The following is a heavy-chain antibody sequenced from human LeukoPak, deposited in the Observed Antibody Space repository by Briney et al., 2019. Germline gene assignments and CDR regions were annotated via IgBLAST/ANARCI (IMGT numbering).Heavy chain of an antibody. J-gene: IGHJ4*02. Sequence: PGRSLRLSCAASGFTFSNYAMHWVRQAPGKGLEWVAVISYDGSNKYYADSVKGRFTISRDNSKNTLYLQMNSLRAEDTAVYYCARDFPLEEYYAPPGIDYWGQGTLVTVSS. CDR1: GFTFSNYA. CDR3: ARDFPLEEYYAPPGIDY. V-gene: IGHV3-30-3*01. D-gene: IGHD2-2*01. CDR2: ISYDGSNK.